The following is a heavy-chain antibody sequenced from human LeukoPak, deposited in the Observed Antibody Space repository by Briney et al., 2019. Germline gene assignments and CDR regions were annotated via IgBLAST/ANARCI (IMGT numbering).Heavy chain of an antibody. D-gene: IGHD5-18*01. V-gene: IGHV3-53*01. CDR1: GFTVSSNY. Sequence: PGGSLRLSCAASGFTVSSNYMSWVRQAPGKGLEWVSVIYSGGSTYYADSVKGRFTISRDNSKDTLYLQMNSLRAEDTAVYYCARVHFYSYGIDYWGQGILVTVSS. CDR3: ARVHFYSYGIDY. J-gene: IGHJ4*02. CDR2: IYSGGST.